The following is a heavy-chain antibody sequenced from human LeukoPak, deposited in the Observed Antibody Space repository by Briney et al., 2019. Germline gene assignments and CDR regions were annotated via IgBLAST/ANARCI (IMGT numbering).Heavy chain of an antibody. Sequence: PGRSLRLSCAASGFSFSSYGMLWVRQAPGKGLEWVAIISYDGGSTYYADSVKGRFTISRDNSKNTLYLQMNSLRVEDTSVYYCIGGWYWVDYWGQGALVSVSS. CDR2: ISYDGGST. V-gene: IGHV3-30*03. CDR1: GFSFSSYG. D-gene: IGHD6-19*01. J-gene: IGHJ4*02. CDR3: IGGWYWVDY.